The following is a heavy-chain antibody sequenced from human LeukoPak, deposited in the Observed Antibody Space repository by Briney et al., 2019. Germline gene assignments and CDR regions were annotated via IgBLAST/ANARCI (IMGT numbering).Heavy chain of an antibody. CDR1: GFSFSSYW. J-gene: IGHJ4*02. CDR3: ARAHYGNGY. V-gene: IGHV3-7*01. D-gene: IGHD4-17*01. Sequence: GGSLRLSCVVSGFSFSSYWMSWVRQAPGKGLEGVANIKHDGREKYYVDSVKGRFTISRDNAKNSLFLQMNSLRAEDTAVYYCARAHYGNGYWGQGTLVAVSS. CDR2: IKHDGREK.